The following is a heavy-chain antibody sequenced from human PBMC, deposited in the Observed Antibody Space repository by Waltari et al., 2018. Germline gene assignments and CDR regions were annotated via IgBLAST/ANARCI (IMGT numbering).Heavy chain of an antibody. V-gene: IGHV1-8*02. CDR2: INPNRADS. Sequence: QVQLLQSGTEVQKPGASVKVSCQASGYTFTHYDINWVRQATGQGLECLGWINPNRADSGYARHVPGLVTRTRNISISTVYKELSSLRSEDTAVYYGARASRGYYKRVHFDDLGQGTLVIVSS. CDR3: ARASRGYYKRVHFDD. CDR1: GYTFTHYD. J-gene: IGHJ4*02. D-gene: IGHD3-22*01.